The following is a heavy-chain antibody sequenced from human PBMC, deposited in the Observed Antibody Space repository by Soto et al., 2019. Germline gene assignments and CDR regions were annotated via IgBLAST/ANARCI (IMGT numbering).Heavy chain of an antibody. CDR1: GYIFTNFY. D-gene: IGHD6-6*01. CDR3: TRGLASGDY. J-gene: IGHJ4*02. CDR2: INPNGGST. Sequence: QVQLVQPGAEVKKPGASVKFSCKASGYIFTNFYIHWVGQAPGQGFEWIGIINPNGGSTNYAQNFQGRATMTRDTSTSTVYMDLSSLRSEDTAVYYCTRGLASGDYWGQGTLITVSS. V-gene: IGHV1-46*03.